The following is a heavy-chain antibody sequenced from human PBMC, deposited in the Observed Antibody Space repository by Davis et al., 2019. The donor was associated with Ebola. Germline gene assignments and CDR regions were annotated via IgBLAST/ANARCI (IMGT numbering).Heavy chain of an antibody. Sequence: GESLKISCAASGFTFDDYAMHWVRQAPGKGLEWVSLISGDGGSTYYADSVKGRFTISRDNSKNSLYLQMNSLRTEDTALYYCAKEAYYYDSSGYYYGARPDYWGQGTLVTVSS. CDR2: ISGDGGST. D-gene: IGHD3-22*01. CDR3: AKEAYYYDSSGYYYGARPDY. J-gene: IGHJ4*02. V-gene: IGHV3-43*02. CDR1: GFTFDDYA.